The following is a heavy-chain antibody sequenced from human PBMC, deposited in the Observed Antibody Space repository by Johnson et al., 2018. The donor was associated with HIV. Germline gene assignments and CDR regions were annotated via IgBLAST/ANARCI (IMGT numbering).Heavy chain of an antibody. V-gene: IGHV3-11*04. CDR3: ARLGIAAARGAFDI. CDR2: ISMSGRTI. Sequence: VESGGGLVKPGGSLRLSCAVSGFTFSDYYMSWIRQAPGKGLAWVSYISMSGRTIYYADSVKGRFTISRDNAKNSLYLQMNSLRAEDTAVYYCARLGIAAARGAFDIWGQGTNVTVSS. D-gene: IGHD6-13*01. J-gene: IGHJ3*02. CDR1: GFTFSDYY.